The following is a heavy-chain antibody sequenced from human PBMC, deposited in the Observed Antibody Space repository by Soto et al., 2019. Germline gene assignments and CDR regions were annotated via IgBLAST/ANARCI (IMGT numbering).Heavy chain of an antibody. Sequence: EVQLLESGGGLVQPGRSLRLSCAASGFTFSSYAMRWVRQAPGKGLEWVSAISGSGGTTYYAASVKGRFTISRDNSKNTLFLQMNSLRAEDTAVYYCAKFFVETGGSSGWPWTFHYWSQRTLINVSS. CDR1: GFTFSSYA. J-gene: IGHJ4*02. D-gene: IGHD6-25*01. CDR2: ISGSGGTT. CDR3: AKFFVETGGSSGWPWTFHY. V-gene: IGHV3-23*01.